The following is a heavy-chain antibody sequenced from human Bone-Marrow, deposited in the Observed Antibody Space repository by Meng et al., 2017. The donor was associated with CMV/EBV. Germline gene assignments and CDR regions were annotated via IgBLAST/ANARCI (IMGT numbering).Heavy chain of an antibody. CDR3: ARRWEYRGFLAFDI. J-gene: IGHJ3*02. D-gene: IGHD1-26*01. CDR1: GFTFSNYG. CDR2: IRYDGTTK. Sequence: GESLKISCAASGFTFSNYGIHWVRQAPGKGLEWLTFIRYDGTTKYYADSVKGRFTISRDNAKNSLYLQMNSLRAEDTAVYYCARRWEYRGFLAFDIWGQGTMVTVSS. V-gene: IGHV3-30*02.